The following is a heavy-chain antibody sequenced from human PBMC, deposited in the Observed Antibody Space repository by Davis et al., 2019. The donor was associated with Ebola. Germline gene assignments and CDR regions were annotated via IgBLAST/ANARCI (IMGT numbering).Heavy chain of an antibody. V-gene: IGHV1-18*01. Sequence: ASVKVSCKASGYTFTSYGINWVRQAPGQGLEWMGWISNYNGHTNYAQKLQGRVTMTTDTSTSTAYMELRSLRSDDTAVYYCARDEDSSGYYYARLFDYWGQGTLVTVSS. CDR3: ARDEDSSGYYYARLFDY. CDR1: GYTFTSYG. D-gene: IGHD3-22*01. CDR2: ISNYNGHT. J-gene: IGHJ4*02.